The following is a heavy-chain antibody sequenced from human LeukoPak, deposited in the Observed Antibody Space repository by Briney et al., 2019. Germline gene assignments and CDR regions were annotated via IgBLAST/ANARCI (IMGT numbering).Heavy chain of an antibody. Sequence: GGSLRLSCAASGFIVSSNYMNWVRQAPGKGLEWVSVIHSGGSTYYADSVKGRFTISRDNSKNMVYLQMNSLRVEDTAVYYCARNKVPGNSGYYYYFDYWGQGTLVTVSS. CDR3: ARNKVPGNSGYYYYFDY. V-gene: IGHV3-53*01. J-gene: IGHJ4*02. CDR1: GFIVSSNY. CDR2: IHSGGST. D-gene: IGHD3-22*01.